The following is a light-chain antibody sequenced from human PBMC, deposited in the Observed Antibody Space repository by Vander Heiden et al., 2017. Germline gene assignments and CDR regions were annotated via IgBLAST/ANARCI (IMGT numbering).Light chain of an antibody. CDR3: QQDGSSPFT. Sequence: EIVLTQSPGTLSLSPGERATLSCRASQSVSSSYLAWYQQKPGQAPRLLIYGASTRATGIPDRFSGSGSGTDFTLTISRLEPEDFAVYYCQQDGSSPFTFGPGTNVDIK. J-gene: IGKJ3*01. V-gene: IGKV3-20*01. CDR2: GAS. CDR1: QSVSSSY.